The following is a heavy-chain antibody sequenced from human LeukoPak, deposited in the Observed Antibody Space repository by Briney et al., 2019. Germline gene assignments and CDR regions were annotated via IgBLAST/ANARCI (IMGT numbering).Heavy chain of an antibody. J-gene: IGHJ4*02. Sequence: PGGSLRLSCAASGFTFSSYWMNWARQAPGKGLEWVASINHNGNVNYYVDSVKGRFTISRDNSKNTLYLQMNSLRAEDTAVYYCAREGGYDFWSGYYSGELDYWGQGTLVTVSS. CDR3: AREGGYDFWSGYYSGELDY. V-gene: IGHV3-7*01. CDR2: INHNGNVN. CDR1: GFTFSSYW. D-gene: IGHD3-3*01.